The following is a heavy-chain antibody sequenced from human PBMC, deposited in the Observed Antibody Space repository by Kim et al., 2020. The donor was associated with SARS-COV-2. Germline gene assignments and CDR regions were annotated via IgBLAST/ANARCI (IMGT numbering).Heavy chain of an antibody. Sequence: SETLSLTCTVSGYSISSGYYWGWIRQPPGKGLEWIGSIYHSGSTYYNPSLKSRVTISVDTSKNQFSLKLSSVTAADTAVYYCARDSSDYGDYGGTAYGMDVWGQGTTVTVSS. CDR2: IYHSGST. V-gene: IGHV4-38-2*02. J-gene: IGHJ6*02. D-gene: IGHD4-17*01. CDR1: GYSISSGYY. CDR3: ARDSSDYGDYGGTAYGMDV.